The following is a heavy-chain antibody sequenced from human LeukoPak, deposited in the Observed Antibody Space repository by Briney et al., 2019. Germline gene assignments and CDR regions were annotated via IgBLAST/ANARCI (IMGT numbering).Heavy chain of an antibody. D-gene: IGHD3-10*01. V-gene: IGHV3-21*04. CDR3: ARDLLSRDFDY. CDR1: GFTFSSYS. J-gene: IGHJ4*02. Sequence: GGSLRLSCAASGFTFSSYSMNWVRQAPGKGLEWVSSISSSSSYIYYADSVKGRFTISRDNAKNSLYLQMNSLRAEDTAVYYCARDLLSRDFDYWGQGTLVTVSS. CDR2: ISSSSSYI.